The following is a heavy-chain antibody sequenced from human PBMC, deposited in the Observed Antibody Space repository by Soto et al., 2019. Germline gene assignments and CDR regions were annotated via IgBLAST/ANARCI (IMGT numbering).Heavy chain of an antibody. Sequence: PGGSLRLSCAASGFTFSSYGMHWVRQAPGKGLEWVAVIWYDGSNKYYADSVKGRFTISRDNSKNTLYLQMNSLRAEDTAVYYCARSRPLVLLWPRSRGNYGMDVWGQGTTVTVSS. V-gene: IGHV3-33*01. CDR3: ARSRPLVLLWPRSRGNYGMDV. D-gene: IGHD3-10*01. CDR1: GFTFSSYG. J-gene: IGHJ6*02. CDR2: IWYDGSNK.